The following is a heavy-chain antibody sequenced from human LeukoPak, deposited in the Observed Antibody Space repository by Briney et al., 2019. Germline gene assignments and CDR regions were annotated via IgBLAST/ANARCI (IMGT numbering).Heavy chain of an antibody. J-gene: IGHJ5*02. CDR2: INHIGST. D-gene: IGHD3-9*01. Sequence: SETLPLTCAVYGGSFSGYYWSWIRQPPGKGLEWIGEINHIGSTNYNPSLKSRVTISVDTSKNQFSLKLSSVTAADTAVYYCASFSYYDILTGYQNWFDPWGQGTLVTVSS. CDR1: GGSFSGYY. V-gene: IGHV4-34*01. CDR3: ASFSYYDILTGYQNWFDP.